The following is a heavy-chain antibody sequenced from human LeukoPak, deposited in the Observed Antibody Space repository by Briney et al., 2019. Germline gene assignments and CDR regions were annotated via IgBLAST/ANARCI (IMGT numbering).Heavy chain of an antibody. V-gene: IGHV1-2*02. CDR2: INPNSGGT. J-gene: IGHJ3*02. D-gene: IGHD3-22*01. CDR3: ARECGYYDSSGYSPPGAFDI. CDR1: GYTFTGYY. Sequence: ASVKVSCKASGYTFTGYYMHWVRQAPGQGLEWMGWINPNSGGTNYAQKFQGRVTMTRDTSISTAYMELSRLRSDDTAVYYCARECGYYDSSGYSPPGAFDIWGQGTMVTVSS.